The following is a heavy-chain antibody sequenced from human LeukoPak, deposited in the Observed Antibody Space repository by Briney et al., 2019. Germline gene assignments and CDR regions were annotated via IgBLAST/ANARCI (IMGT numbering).Heavy chain of an antibody. CDR2: ISWNSGSI. CDR3: AKVNTVAGGFDY. CDR1: GFTFDDYA. J-gene: IGHJ4*02. V-gene: IGHV3-9*01. Sequence: GRSLRLSCAASGFTFDDYAMHWVRQAPGKGLEWVSGISWNSGSIGYADSVKGRFTISRDNAKNSLYLQMNSLRAEDTALYYCAKVNTVAGGFDYWGQGTLVTVSS. D-gene: IGHD6-19*01.